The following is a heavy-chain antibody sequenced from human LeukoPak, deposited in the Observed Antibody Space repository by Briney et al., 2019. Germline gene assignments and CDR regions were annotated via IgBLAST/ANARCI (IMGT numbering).Heavy chain of an antibody. Sequence: SETLSLTCAVYGGSFSGYYWSWIRQPPGKGLEWIGEINHSGSTNYNPSLKSRVTISVDKSKNQFSLRLSSVTAADTAVYYCARGHVDTAMAYYYYYGMDVWGQGTTVTVSS. J-gene: IGHJ6*02. CDR1: GGSFSGYY. CDR2: INHSGST. V-gene: IGHV4-34*01. D-gene: IGHD5-18*01. CDR3: ARGHVDTAMAYYYYYGMDV.